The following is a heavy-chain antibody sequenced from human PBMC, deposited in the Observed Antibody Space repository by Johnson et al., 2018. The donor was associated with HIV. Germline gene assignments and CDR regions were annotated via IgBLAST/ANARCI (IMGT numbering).Heavy chain of an antibody. CDR1: GFTVSSNY. V-gene: IGHV3-66*02. CDR2: TNSDGIT. J-gene: IGHJ3*02. D-gene: IGHD6-19*01. CDR3: ARDQRSSGLNDQTDAFDI. Sequence: QLVESGGGLVQPGGSLRLSCAASGFTVSSNYMSWVRQAPGKGLVWVSRTNSDGITTYADSVKGRFTISSDKAKNTLHLQMNSLRAEDTAVYYCARDQRSSGLNDQTDAFDIWGQGTMVTVSS.